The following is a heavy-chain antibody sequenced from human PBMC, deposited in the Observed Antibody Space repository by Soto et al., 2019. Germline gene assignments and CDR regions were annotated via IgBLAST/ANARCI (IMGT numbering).Heavy chain of an antibody. D-gene: IGHD6-19*01. J-gene: IGHJ6*02. CDR3: ARDFAIKYSSGWYRYYYYGMDV. V-gene: IGHV3-30-3*01. CDR2: ISYDGSNK. Sequence: QVQLVESGGGVVQPGRSLRLSCAASGFTFSSYAMHWVRQATGKGLEWVAVISYDGSNKYYADSVKGRFTISRDNSKNTLYLQMNSLRAEDTAVYYCARDFAIKYSSGWYRYYYYGMDVWGQGTTVTVSS. CDR1: GFTFSSYA.